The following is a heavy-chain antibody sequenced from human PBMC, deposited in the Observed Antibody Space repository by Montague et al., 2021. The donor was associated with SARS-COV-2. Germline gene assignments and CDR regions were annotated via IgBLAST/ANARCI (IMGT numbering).Heavy chain of an antibody. D-gene: IGHD3-22*01. V-gene: IGHV4-39*01. CDR3: ARGLMTINMMVVIMTGASSCLDS. Sequence: SETLSLTCAVSGGSFSSSSYYWGWMRQPPGKELEWIGSNYCSGSTYYNPTRKSRVTISVDTTKNQFSLKLSSVTAADTAVYYCARGLMTINMMVVIMTGASSCLDSWGQGTLVAVSP. CDR1: GGSFSSSSYY. J-gene: IGHJ5*01. CDR2: NYCSGST.